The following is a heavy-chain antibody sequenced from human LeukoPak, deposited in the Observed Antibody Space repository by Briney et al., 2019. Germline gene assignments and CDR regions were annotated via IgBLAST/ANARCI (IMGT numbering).Heavy chain of an antibody. CDR2: IYYSGST. J-gene: IGHJ6*04. Sequence: SETLSLTRAVSRYSLSRSKRWAWIRQPPGKGLEWIGHIYYSGSTYYNPSLKSRVTMSVDTSNNQFSLKLRSVSALNTAMYYCARKEDGHRPLDVWGKGTTVPVSS. CDR3: ARKEDGHRPLDV. CDR1: RYSLSRSKR. V-gene: IGHV4-28*01. D-gene: IGHD5-24*01.